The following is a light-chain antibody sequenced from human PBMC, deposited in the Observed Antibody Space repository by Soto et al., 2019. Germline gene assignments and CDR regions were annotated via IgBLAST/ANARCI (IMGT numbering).Light chain of an antibody. V-gene: IGKV3-15*01. CDR2: GAS. CDR1: QSVGIN. J-gene: IGKJ1*01. Sequence: ELVMTQSPSILSVSPGERATLSCRASQSVGINVAWYQQKPGQAPRLLIYGASTRATGSPDRFSASGSATEFTLTISSLLSEDFAVYYCQQYNDWPRTFGQGTKVAIK. CDR3: QQYNDWPRT.